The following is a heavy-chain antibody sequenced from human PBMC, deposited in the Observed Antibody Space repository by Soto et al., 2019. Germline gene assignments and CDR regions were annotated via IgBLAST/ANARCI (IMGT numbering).Heavy chain of an antibody. J-gene: IGHJ5*02. D-gene: IGHD6-13*01. CDR2: ISVGGGSA. CDR3: VKDRAQQLILGLGLDP. Sequence: EVQLLQSGGHLVRPGGSLRLSCVASGFTFSDYVMTWVRQAREKGLEWVSTISVGGGSAYYADSVKGRFAISRDNSKNTLYLQLNSLRAEDTAVYYCVKDRAQQLILGLGLDPWGQGTLVTVSS. CDR1: GFTFSDYV. V-gene: IGHV3-23*01.